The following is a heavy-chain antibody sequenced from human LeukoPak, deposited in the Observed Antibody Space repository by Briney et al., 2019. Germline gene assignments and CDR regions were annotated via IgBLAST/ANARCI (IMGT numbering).Heavy chain of an antibody. CDR2: IYYSGST. Sequence: SETLSLTCTVSGGSINSPNSYWSWIRQPPGKGLEWIGYIYYSGSTNYNPSLKSRVTISVDTSKNQFSLKLSSVTAADTAVYYCARRIAAAGNNWFDPWGQGTLVTVSS. CDR1: GGSINSPNSY. CDR3: ARRIAAAGNNWFDP. D-gene: IGHD6-13*01. J-gene: IGHJ5*02. V-gene: IGHV4-61*01.